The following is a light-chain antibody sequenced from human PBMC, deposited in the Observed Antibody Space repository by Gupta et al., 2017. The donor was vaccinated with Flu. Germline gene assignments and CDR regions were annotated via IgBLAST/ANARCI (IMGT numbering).Light chain of an antibody. Sequence: QSAPTQPRSVSGSPGQSVTISCTGTSSDVGSSNRVSWYQQRPGKAPKLILYDVTERPAGVPVRFSGSKSGNTASLSISGLQADEEADYYCSSHAGRGTWVFGTGTTVTVL. CDR3: SSHAGRGTWV. CDR2: DVT. V-gene: IGLV2-11*01. J-gene: IGLJ1*01. CDR1: SSDVGSSNR.